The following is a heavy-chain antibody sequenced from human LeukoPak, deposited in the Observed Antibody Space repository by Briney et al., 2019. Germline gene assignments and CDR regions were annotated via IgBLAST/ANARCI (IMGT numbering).Heavy chain of an antibody. Sequence: GGSLRLSCAASGFTFSSYAMSWVRQAPGKGLEWVSAISGSGGSTYHADSVKGRFTISRDNSKNTLYLQMNSLRAEDTAVYYCAKDQPTMIVVVIRLDYWGQGTLVTVSS. CDR3: AKDQPTMIVVVIRLDY. J-gene: IGHJ4*02. CDR2: ISGSGGST. D-gene: IGHD3-22*01. V-gene: IGHV3-23*01. CDR1: GFTFSSYA.